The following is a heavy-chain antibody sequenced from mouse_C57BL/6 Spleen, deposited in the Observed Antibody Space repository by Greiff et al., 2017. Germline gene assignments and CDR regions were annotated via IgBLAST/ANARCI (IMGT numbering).Heavy chain of an antibody. CDR2: ISNGGGST. D-gene: IGHD1-1*01. CDR3: ARQGDYYGSFLDY. Sequence: EVKLVESGGGLVQPGGSLKLSCAASGFTFSDYYMYWVRQTPEKRLEWVAYISNGGGSTYYPDPVKGRFTISRDNAKNTQYLQMSRLKSEDTAMDDCARQGDYYGSFLDYWGQGTTLTVSS. CDR1: GFTFSDYY. J-gene: IGHJ2*01. V-gene: IGHV5-12*01.